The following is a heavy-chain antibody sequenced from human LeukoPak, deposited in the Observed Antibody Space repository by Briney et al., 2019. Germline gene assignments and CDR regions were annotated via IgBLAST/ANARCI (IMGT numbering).Heavy chain of an antibody. V-gene: IGHV1-18*04. CDR2: ISAYNGNT. CDR3: ATGSGTYGMDV. CDR1: GYTFTSDG. J-gene: IGHJ6*04. D-gene: IGHD7-27*01. Sequence: ASVKVSCKASGYTFTSDGISWVRQAPGQGRGWMGWISAYNGNTNYAQKLQSRVTMTTDTSTSTAYMELRSLRSDDTAVYYCATGSGTYGMDVWGKGTTVTVSS.